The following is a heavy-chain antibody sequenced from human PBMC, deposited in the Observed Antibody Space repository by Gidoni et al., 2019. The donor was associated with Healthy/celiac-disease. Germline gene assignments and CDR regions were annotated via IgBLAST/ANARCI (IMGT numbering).Heavy chain of an antibody. J-gene: IGHJ2*01. D-gene: IGHD6-19*01. V-gene: IGHV3-23*01. CDR3: AKDGIAVAGTAGWYFDL. CDR1: GFTFSSYA. CDR2: ISGSGGST. Sequence: EVQLLESGGGLVQPGGSLRLSCAASGFTFSSYAMSWVRQAPGKGLEWGPAISGSGGSTYYADSVKGRFTISRDKSKNTLYLQMNSLRAEDTAVYYCAKDGIAVAGTAGWYFDLWGRGTLVTVSS.